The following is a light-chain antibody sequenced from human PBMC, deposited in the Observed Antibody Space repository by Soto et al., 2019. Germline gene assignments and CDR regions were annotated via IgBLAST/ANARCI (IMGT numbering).Light chain of an antibody. V-gene: IGLV2-8*01. J-gene: IGLJ3*02. CDR1: STDVGGYNY. CDR3: SSHAGIINVV. Sequence: QSALTQPPSAAGSPGQSVTISCTGTSTDVGGYNYVSWYQQYPGKAPKLMIYEVSKRPSGVPDRFSGSKSGNTASLTVSGLLAEDEADYYCSSHAGIINVVFGGGTKLTV. CDR2: EVS.